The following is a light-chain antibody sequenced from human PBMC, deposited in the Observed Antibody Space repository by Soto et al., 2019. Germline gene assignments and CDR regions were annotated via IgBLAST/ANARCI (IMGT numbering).Light chain of an antibody. Sequence: QPVLTQPPSASGTPGQRVTISCSGSSSNIGTNTVIWYQQLPGAAPKLLIYSDNQRPSGVPDRFSGSKSGTYASLAISGLQSEDEADYYCAAWDVSLVVFGGGTKLTVL. CDR3: AAWDVSLVV. J-gene: IGLJ2*01. CDR2: SDN. V-gene: IGLV1-44*01. CDR1: SSNIGTNT.